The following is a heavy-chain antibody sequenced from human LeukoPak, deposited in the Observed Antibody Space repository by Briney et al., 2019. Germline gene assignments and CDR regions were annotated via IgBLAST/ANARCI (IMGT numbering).Heavy chain of an antibody. V-gene: IGHV4-39*07. CDR3: ARVSSTWPLYYFDY. CDR2: IYSSGST. CDR1: GGSISSSSYY. Sequence: SETLSLTCTVSGGSISSSSYYWGWIRQPPGKGLEWIGSIYSSGSTYYNPSLKSRVTISVDASRNQFSLKLSSLTAADTAVYYCARVSSTWPLYYFDYWGQGTLVTVSS. D-gene: IGHD6-13*01. J-gene: IGHJ4*02.